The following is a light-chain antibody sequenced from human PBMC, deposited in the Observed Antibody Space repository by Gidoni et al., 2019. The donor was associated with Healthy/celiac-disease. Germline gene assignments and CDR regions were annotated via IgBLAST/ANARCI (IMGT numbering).Light chain of an antibody. J-gene: IGLJ3*02. V-gene: IGLV2-23*02. CDR1: SSDVGSYNL. Sequence: QSALTQPASVSGSPGPSNTISCTGTSSDVGSYNLVSWYQQHPGKAPKLMIYEVRKRPSGVSNRFSGSKSGNTASLTISGLQAEDEADYYCCSYAGSSTPNWVFGGGTKLTVL. CDR2: EVR. CDR3: CSYAGSSTPNWV.